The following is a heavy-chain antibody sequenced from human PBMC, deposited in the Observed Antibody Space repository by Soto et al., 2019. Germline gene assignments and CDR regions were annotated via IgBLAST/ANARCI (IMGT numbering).Heavy chain of an antibody. CDR2: IYYSGST. D-gene: IGHD2-15*01. V-gene: IGHV4-39*01. J-gene: IGHJ4*02. CDR3: ASRSVYCSGGSCYSEKDDY. CDR1: GGSISSSSYY. Sequence: QLQLQESGPGLVKPSETLSLTCTVSGGSISSSSYYWGWIRQPPGKGLEWIGSIYYSGSTYYKPSLKSRVTISVDTSKNQFSLKLSSVTAADTAVYYCASRSVYCSGGSCYSEKDDYWGQGTLVTVSS.